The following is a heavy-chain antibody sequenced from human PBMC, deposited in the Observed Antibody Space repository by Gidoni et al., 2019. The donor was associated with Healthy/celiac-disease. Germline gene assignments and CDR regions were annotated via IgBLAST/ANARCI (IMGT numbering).Heavy chain of an antibody. CDR2: IYTSGST. CDR1: GGSISSGSYY. Sequence: QVQLQESGPGLVKPSQTLSLTCTVSGGSISSGSYYWSWIRQPAGKGLEWIGRIYTSGSTNYNPSLKGRVTISVDTSKNQFSLKLISVTAADTAVYYCARFSAAAGRGEYYFDYWGQGTLVTVSS. J-gene: IGHJ4*02. CDR3: ARFSAAAGRGEYYFDY. D-gene: IGHD6-13*01. V-gene: IGHV4-61*02.